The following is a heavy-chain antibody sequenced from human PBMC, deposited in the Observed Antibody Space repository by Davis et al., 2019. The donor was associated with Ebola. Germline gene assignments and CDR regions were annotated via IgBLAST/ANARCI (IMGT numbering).Heavy chain of an antibody. V-gene: IGHV1-18*04. CDR3: ARGKWELLYFDY. CDR1: GYTFTDYY. D-gene: IGHD1-26*01. CDR2: ISAYNGNT. J-gene: IGHJ4*02. Sequence: AASVKVSCKASGYTFTDYYVHWVRQAPGQGLEWMGWISAYNGNTNYAQKLQGRVTMTTDTSTSTAYMELRSLRSDDTAVYYCARGKWELLYFDYWGQGTLVTVSS.